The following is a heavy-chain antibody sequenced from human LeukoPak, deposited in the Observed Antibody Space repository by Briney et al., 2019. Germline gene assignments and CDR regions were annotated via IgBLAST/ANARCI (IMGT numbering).Heavy chain of an antibody. CDR2: IYYSGST. CDR1: GGSFSSYY. Sequence: SETLSLTCAVYGGSFSSYYWGWIRQPPGKGLEWIGSIYYSGSTYYNPSLKSRVTISVDTSKNQFSLKLSSVTAADTAVYYCARHEFRPIRGVSDAFDIWGQGTMVTVSS. CDR3: ARHEFRPIRGVSDAFDI. D-gene: IGHD3-10*01. J-gene: IGHJ3*02. V-gene: IGHV4-39*01.